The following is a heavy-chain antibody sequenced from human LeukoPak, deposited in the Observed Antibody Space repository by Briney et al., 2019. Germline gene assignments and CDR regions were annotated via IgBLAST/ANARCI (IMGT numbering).Heavy chain of an antibody. D-gene: IGHD1-14*01. V-gene: IGHV4-30-4*08. Sequence: ASQTLSLTCTVSGGSISSGDYYWSWIRQPPGKGLEWIGYIYYSGSTYYSPSLKSRVTISVDTSKNQFSLKLSSVTAADTAVYYCARRPGALSSSPGTDYWGQGTLVTVSS. CDR2: IYYSGST. CDR1: GGSISSGDYY. J-gene: IGHJ4*02. CDR3: ARRPGALSSSPGTDY.